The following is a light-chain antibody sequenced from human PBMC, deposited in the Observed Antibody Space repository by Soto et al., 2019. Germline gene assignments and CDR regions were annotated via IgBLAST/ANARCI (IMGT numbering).Light chain of an antibody. CDR1: QDISDY. CDR3: QQYDSLPYI. Sequence: DIQMTQSPSSLSASVGDRVTITCQASQDISDYLNWYQQKPGKAPKLLIYDASNLETGVPSRFSGSGSGTDFTFTISSLQPDDIATYYCQQYDSLPYIFGRGTKLEIK. V-gene: IGKV1-33*01. CDR2: DAS. J-gene: IGKJ2*01.